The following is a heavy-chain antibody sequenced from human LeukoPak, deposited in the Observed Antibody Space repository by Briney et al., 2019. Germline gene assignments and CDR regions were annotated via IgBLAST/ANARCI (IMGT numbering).Heavy chain of an antibody. CDR1: GFTFSSYA. CDR2: ISGSGGST. CDR3: AKPPYDFWSGYRFDY. V-gene: IGHV3-23*01. J-gene: IGHJ4*02. Sequence: PWGSLRLSCAASGFTFSSYAMSWVRQAPGKGLEWVSAISGSGGSTYYADSVKGRFTISRDNSKNTLYLQMNSLRAADTAVYYCAKPPYDFWSGYRFDYWGQGTLVTVSS. D-gene: IGHD3-3*01.